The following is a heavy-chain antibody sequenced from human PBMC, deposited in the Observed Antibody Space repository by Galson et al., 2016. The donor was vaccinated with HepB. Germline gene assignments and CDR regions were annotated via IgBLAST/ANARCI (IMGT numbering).Heavy chain of an antibody. V-gene: IGHV3-21*01. CDR1: GFTFFSHS. J-gene: IGHJ5*02. CDR3: ARETFSENWLDP. D-gene: IGHD2/OR15-2a*01. CDR2: ITSTSSYI. Sequence: SLRLSCAASGFTFFSHSMNWVRQAPGKGLEWVSPITSTSSYIYYADSVKGRFTISRDNAKNSLYLQMNCLRAEDTAVYYCARETFSENWLDPWGQGTLVTVAS.